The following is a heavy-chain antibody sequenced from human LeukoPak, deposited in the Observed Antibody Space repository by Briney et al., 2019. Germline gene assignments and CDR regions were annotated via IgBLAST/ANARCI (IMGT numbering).Heavy chain of an antibody. Sequence: GGSLRLSCAASGFTFCGYAMSWVRQAPGKGLEWVSAISGSGGSTYYADSVKGRFTISRDNSKNTLYLQMNSLRAEDTAVYYCAKRGDSSGYYFLYYFDYWGQGTLVTVSS. V-gene: IGHV3-23*01. CDR1: GFTFCGYA. CDR3: AKRGDSSGYYFLYYFDY. D-gene: IGHD3-22*01. CDR2: ISGSGGST. J-gene: IGHJ4*02.